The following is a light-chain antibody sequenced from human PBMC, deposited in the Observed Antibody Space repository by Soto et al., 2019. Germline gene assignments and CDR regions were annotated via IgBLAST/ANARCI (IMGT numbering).Light chain of an antibody. V-gene: IGLV2-8*01. CDR1: SSDVGGYNY. J-gene: IGLJ3*02. CDR3: SSYAGSSVLGV. CDR2: EVS. Sequence: QSALTQPPSASGSPGQSVTISCIGTSSDVGGYNYVSWYQQHPDKAPKLIIYEVSKRPSGVPGRFSGSKSGNTASLTVSGLQAEDEADYYCSSYAGSSVLGVFGGGTNLTVL.